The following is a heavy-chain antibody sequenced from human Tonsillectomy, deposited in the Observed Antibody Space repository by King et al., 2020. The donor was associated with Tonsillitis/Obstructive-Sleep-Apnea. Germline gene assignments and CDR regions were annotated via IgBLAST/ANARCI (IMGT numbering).Heavy chain of an antibody. CDR1: GFTFSNAW. Sequence: VQLVESGGGLVKPGGSLRLSCAASGFTFSNAWMSWVRQAPGKGLEWVGRIKSKTDGGTTDYAAPVKGRFTISRDGSKSTLYLQMNSLKTEDTAVYYCPLCSSTSCYSYAFDIWGQGTMVTVSS. J-gene: IGHJ3*02. CDR2: IKSKTDGGTT. CDR3: PLCSSTSCYSYAFDI. V-gene: IGHV3-15*01. D-gene: IGHD2-2*01.